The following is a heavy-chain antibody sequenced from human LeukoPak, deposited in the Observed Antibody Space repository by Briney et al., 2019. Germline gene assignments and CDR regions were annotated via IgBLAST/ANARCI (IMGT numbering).Heavy chain of an antibody. D-gene: IGHD3-3*01. J-gene: IGHJ6*02. CDR3: ARDLSWSGYPSGPDV. Sequence: GASVKVSCKASRGTFSSYAISWVRQAPGQGLEWMGRIIPILGIANYAQKFQGRVTITADKSTSTAYMELSSLRSEDTAVYYCARDLSWSGYPSGPDVWGQGTTVTVSS. CDR1: RGTFSSYA. CDR2: IIPILGIA. V-gene: IGHV1-69*04.